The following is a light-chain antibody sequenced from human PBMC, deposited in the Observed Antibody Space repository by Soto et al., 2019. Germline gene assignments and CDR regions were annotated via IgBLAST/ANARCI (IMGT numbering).Light chain of an antibody. Sequence: DIQMTRSPSTLSASVGDRVTITCRAGQTIYSNVAWYQQRPGQAPRLLIYRASTRATGVSARFSGSGSGTEFTLTISSLQPDDFATYYCQQYNNYSWTFGHGTKVDIK. CDR2: RAS. J-gene: IGKJ1*01. V-gene: IGKV1-5*01. CDR1: QTIYSN. CDR3: QQYNNYSWT.